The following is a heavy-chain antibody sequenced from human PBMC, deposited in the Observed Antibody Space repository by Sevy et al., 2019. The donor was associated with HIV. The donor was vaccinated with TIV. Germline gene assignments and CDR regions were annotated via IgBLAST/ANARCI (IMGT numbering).Heavy chain of an antibody. CDR2: ISSGSSYI. V-gene: IGHV3-21*01. D-gene: IGHD3-10*01. CDR1: GFTFSNYF. J-gene: IGHJ4*02. Sequence: GGSLRLSCAASGFTFSNYFMNWVRQAPGKGQEWVSSISSGSSYIFYADSLKGRFTISRDNAKNSLYLHMNSLRAEDTAVYYCARGDYYGSLYYFDYWGPGTLVTVSS. CDR3: ARGDYYGSLYYFDY.